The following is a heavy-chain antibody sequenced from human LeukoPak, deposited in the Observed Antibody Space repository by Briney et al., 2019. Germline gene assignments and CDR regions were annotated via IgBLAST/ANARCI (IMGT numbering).Heavy chain of an antibody. CDR2: FDPEDGET. V-gene: IGHV1-24*01. D-gene: IGHD3-22*01. Sequence: ASVKVSCKVSGYTLTELSMHWVRQAPGKGLEWMGGFDPEDGETICAQKFQGRVTMTEDTSTDTAYMELSSLRSEDTAVYYCATYYYDSSGKGAFDIWGQGTMVTVSS. CDR1: GYTLTELS. CDR3: ATYYYDSSGKGAFDI. J-gene: IGHJ3*02.